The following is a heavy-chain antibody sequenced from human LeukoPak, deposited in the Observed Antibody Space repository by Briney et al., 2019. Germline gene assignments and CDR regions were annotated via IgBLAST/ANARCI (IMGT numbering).Heavy chain of an antibody. V-gene: IGHV4-59*01. CDR3: ARDAPYYYDSSGSNNWFDP. CDR1: GGSISSYY. CDR2: IYYSGST. J-gene: IGHJ5*02. Sequence: SETLSLTCTVSGGSISSYYWRWVRQPPGKGLEWIGYIYYSGSTNYNPSLKSRVTISVDTSKNQFSLKLSSVTAADTAVYYCARDAPYYYDSSGSNNWFDPWGQGTLVTVSS. D-gene: IGHD3-22*01.